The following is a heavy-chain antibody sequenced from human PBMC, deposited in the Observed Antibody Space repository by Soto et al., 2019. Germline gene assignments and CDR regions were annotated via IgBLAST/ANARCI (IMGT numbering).Heavy chain of an antibody. V-gene: IGHV4-39*01. Sequence: SETLSLTCTVSGGSISSSSYYWGWIRQPPGKGLEWIGSIYYSGSTYYNPSPKSRVTISVDTSKNQFSLKLSSVTAADTAVYYCASTWGRSPNLYYFDYWGQGTLVTVSS. J-gene: IGHJ4*02. CDR2: IYYSGST. D-gene: IGHD1-26*01. CDR3: ASTWGRSPNLYYFDY. CDR1: GGSISSSSYY.